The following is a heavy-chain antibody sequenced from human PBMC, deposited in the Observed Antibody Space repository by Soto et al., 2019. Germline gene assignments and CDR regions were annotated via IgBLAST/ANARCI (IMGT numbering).Heavy chain of an antibody. D-gene: IGHD3-3*01. CDR2: IYHSGST. CDR3: SRAHSYLEWLVPFDY. CDR1: GGSISSSNW. Sequence: QVQLQESGPGLVKPSGTLSLTCAVSGGSISSSNWWSWVRQPPGKGLAGIGEIYHSGSTNYNPSLKSRVTLSVDKSKNQFSLKLSSVTAADTAVYYWSRAHSYLEWLVPFDYWGQGTLVTVSS. V-gene: IGHV4-4*02. J-gene: IGHJ4*02.